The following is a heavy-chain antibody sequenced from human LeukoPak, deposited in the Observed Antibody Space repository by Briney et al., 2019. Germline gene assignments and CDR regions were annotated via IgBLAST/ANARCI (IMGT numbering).Heavy chain of an antibody. CDR1: GLTFRTYS. CDR2: ISSSSSYI. Sequence: PGGSLRLSCAASGLTFRTYSMNWVRQAPGKGQEWVSSISSSSSYIYYADSVKGRFTISRDNAKNSLYLQMNSLRAEDTAVYYCARDLRGDYVWGSYRPSEIDYWGQGTLVTVSS. V-gene: IGHV3-21*01. J-gene: IGHJ4*02. D-gene: IGHD3-16*02. CDR3: ARDLRGDYVWGSYRPSEIDY.